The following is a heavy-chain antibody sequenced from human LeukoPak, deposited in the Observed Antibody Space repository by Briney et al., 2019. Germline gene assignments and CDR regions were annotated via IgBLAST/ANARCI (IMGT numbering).Heavy chain of an antibody. D-gene: IGHD4-11*01. CDR1: SGSISGYY. J-gene: IGHJ6*02. Sequence: PSETLSLTCTVSSGSISGYYWSWIRQPPGKRLEWIGYIYSSGSTNFNPSLKSRVTISLDTSKNQFSLKVSSVTAADTGVHYCARGPALTRKYYYYGMDVWGRGATVTVSS. CDR2: IYSSGST. V-gene: IGHV4-59*01. CDR3: ARGPALTRKYYYYGMDV.